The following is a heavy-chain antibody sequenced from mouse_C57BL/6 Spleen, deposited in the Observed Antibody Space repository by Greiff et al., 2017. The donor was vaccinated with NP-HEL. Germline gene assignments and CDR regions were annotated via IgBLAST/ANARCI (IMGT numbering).Heavy chain of an antibody. CDR2: IYPGDGDT. Sequence: VQLQQSGPELVKPGASVKISCKASGYAFSSSWMNWVKQRPGQGLEWIGRIYPGDGDTNYNGKFKGKATLTVDKSSSTAYMQLSSLTSEDSAVYYCAGGGAARATVAYWGQGTLVTVSA. V-gene: IGHV1-82*01. D-gene: IGHD3-1*01. J-gene: IGHJ3*01. CDR1: GYAFSSSW. CDR3: AGGGAARATVAY.